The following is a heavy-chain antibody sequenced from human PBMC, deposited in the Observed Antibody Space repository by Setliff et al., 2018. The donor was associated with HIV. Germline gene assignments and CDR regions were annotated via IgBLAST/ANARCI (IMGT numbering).Heavy chain of an antibody. CDR3: ARDPPGYGDSNDY. CDR1: GYSISSGYY. D-gene: IGHD4-17*01. Sequence: SETLSLTCAVSGYSISSGYYWGWIRQPPGKGLEWIGSIYHSGSTYYNPSLKSRVTISIDTSKNQFSLRLHSVTAADTAVYYCARDPPGYGDSNDYWGQGTLVTVSS. CDR2: IYHSGST. J-gene: IGHJ4*02. V-gene: IGHV4-38-2*02.